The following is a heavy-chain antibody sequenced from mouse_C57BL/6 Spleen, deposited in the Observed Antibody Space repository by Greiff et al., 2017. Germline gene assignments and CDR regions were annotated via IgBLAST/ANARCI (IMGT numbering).Heavy chain of an antibody. D-gene: IGHD6-5*01. Sequence: VQLQESGAELVRPGTSVKMSCKASGYTFTNYWIGWAKQRPGHGLEWIGDIYPGGGYTNYNEKFKGKATLTADKSSSTAYMQFSSLTSEDSAIYYCARVAYEYAFAYWGQGTLVTVSA. CDR2: IYPGGGYT. CDR1: GYTFTNYW. CDR3: ARVAYEYAFAY. V-gene: IGHV1-63*01. J-gene: IGHJ3*01.